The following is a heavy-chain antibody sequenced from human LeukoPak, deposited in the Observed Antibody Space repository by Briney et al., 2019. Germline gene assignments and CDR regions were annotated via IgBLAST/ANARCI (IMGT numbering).Heavy chain of an antibody. CDR2: IYTSGST. CDR1: GGSISSYF. CDR3: ARDRRIGDCGGSCYWDWFDP. D-gene: IGHD2-15*01. V-gene: IGHV4-4*07. J-gene: IGHJ5*02. Sequence: KPSETLSLTCTVSGGSISSYFWSWIRQPAGKGLEWIGRIYTSGSTNYNPSLKSRVTMSVDTSKNQFSLKLSSVTAADTAVYYCARDRRIGDCGGSCYWDWFDPWGQGTLVTVSS.